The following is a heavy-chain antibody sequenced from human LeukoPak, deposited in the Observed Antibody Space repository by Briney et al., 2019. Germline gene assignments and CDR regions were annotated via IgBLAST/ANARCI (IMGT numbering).Heavy chain of an antibody. V-gene: IGHV4-59*01. CDR1: GGSISSYY. Sequence: SETLPLTCTVSGGSISSYYWSWIRQPPGKGLEWIGYIYYSGSTSYNPSLKSRVTISVDTSKNQFSLKLSSVTAADTAVYYCARGTSSVSGPYYFDYWGQGTLVTVSS. CDR3: ARGTSSVSGPYYFDY. J-gene: IGHJ4*02. CDR2: IYYSGST. D-gene: IGHD6-19*01.